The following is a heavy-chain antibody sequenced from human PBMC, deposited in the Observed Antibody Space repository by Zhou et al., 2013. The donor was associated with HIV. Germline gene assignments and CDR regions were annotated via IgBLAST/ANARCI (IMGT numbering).Heavy chain of an antibody. J-gene: IGHJ2*01. CDR3: ARDLWLRLSDWYFDL. CDR2: IYHSGST. V-gene: IGHV4-38-2*02. D-gene: IGHD5-12*01. Sequence: QVQLQESGPGLVKPSETLSLTCAVSGYSISSGYYWGWIRQPPGKGLEWIGSIYHSGSTYYNPSLKSRVTISVDTSKNQFSLKLSSVTAADTAVYYCARDLWLRLSDWYFDLWGLAPWSLSPQ. CDR1: GYSISSGYY.